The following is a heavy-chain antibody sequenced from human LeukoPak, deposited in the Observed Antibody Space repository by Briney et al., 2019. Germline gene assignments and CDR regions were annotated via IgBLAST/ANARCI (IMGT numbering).Heavy chain of an antibody. J-gene: IGHJ4*02. CDR3: ARTYEKMATMGAFHY. V-gene: IGHV1-2*02. CDR2: INPKNGGT. CDR1: GYTFSGYY. D-gene: IGHD5-24*01. Sequence: ASVKVSCKASGYTFSGYYMQWVRQAPGQGPEWMGWINPKNGGTNYARKFQGRVTLTRDTSISTAYMELSGLRSDDTAVYYCARTYEKMATMGAFHYWGQGTLVTVSS.